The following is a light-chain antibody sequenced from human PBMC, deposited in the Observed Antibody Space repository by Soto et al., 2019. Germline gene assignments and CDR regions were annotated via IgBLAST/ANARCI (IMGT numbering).Light chain of an antibody. V-gene: IGLV4-69*01. CDR3: QTWDTDIQV. CDR2: FNTDGSH. CDR1: SAHSDYA. Sequence: QLVLTQSPSDSASLGASVKITCTLSSAHSDYAIAWHQQQPEKGPRYLMKFNTDGSHTKGDGIPDRFSGSSSGAERYLTISSLQSDDEADYYCQTWDTDIQVFGGGIKVTVL. J-gene: IGLJ3*02.